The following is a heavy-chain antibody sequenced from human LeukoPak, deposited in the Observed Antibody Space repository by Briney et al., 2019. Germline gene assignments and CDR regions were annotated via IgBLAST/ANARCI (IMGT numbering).Heavy chain of an antibody. Sequence: PGGSLRLSCAASGFTFSSYEMNWVRQAPGKGLEWVSYISNSGSTIYYADSVKGRFTISRDNAKNSLYLQMSSLRAEDTAVYYCALKLVAYYYYYGMDVWGKGTTVTVSS. V-gene: IGHV3-48*03. J-gene: IGHJ6*04. CDR3: ALKLVAYYYYYGMDV. CDR1: GFTFSSYE. D-gene: IGHD6-13*01. CDR2: ISNSGSTI.